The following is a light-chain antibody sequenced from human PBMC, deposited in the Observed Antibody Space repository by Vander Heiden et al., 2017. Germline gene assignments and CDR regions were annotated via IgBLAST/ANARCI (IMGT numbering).Light chain of an antibody. J-gene: IGLJ2*01. V-gene: IGLV1-40*01. CDR2: GNT. CDR3: QSYDSSLSGVL. CDR1: SANIGAGYD. Sequence: QSVLTQPPSVSGAPGQSIIISCTGSSANIGAGYDVQWYQQLPGTAPKLLIYGNTNRPSGVPDRFSGSKSGTSASLAITGLQAEDEADYYCQSYDSSLSGVLFGGGTKLTVL.